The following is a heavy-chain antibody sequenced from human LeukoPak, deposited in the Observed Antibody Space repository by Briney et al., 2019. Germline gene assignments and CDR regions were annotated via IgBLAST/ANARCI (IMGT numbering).Heavy chain of an antibody. CDR1: GYTFTSYG. Sequence: ASVKVSCKASGYTFTSYGVSWVRQAPEQGLEWMGWISAYNGNTNYAQKLQGRDTMTTDTSTSTAYMELRSLRSDDTAVYYCARDLYCSSTSCPLGWWFDPWGQGTLVTVSS. J-gene: IGHJ5*02. D-gene: IGHD2-2*01. CDR2: ISAYNGNT. V-gene: IGHV1-18*01. CDR3: ARDLYCSSTSCPLGWWFDP.